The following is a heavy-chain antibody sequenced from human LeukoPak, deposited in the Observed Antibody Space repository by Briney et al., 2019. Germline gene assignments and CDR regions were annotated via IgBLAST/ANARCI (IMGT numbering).Heavy chain of an antibody. D-gene: IGHD3-22*01. CDR1: GYTFTSYG. J-gene: IGHJ4*02. CDR2: ISAYNGNT. CDR3: ARPYYYDSTGYYQYYFDY. V-gene: IGHV1-18*01. Sequence: ASVEVSCKASGYTFTSYGISWVRQAPGQGLEWMGWISAYNGNTNYAQKLQGRVTMTTDTSTSTAYMELRSLRSDDTAVYYCARPYYYDSTGYYQYYFDYWGQGTLVTVSS.